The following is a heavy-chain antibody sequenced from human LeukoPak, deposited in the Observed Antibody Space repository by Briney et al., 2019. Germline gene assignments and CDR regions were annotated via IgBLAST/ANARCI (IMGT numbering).Heavy chain of an antibody. J-gene: IGHJ4*02. CDR2: IGTAGDT. V-gene: IGHV3-13*04. Sequence: EGSLRLSCAASGFTFSNYDMHLVRQATGKGLKWVSAIGTAGDTYYPGSVRGRFTMSRENAKNSLYLQMNSLTAGDTAVYYCARGANTHFDYWGQGILVTVSS. D-gene: IGHD1-26*01. CDR1: GFTFSNYD. CDR3: ARGANTHFDY.